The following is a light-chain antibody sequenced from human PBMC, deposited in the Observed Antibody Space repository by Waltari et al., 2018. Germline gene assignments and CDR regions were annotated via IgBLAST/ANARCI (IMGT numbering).Light chain of an antibody. Sequence: DIQMTQSPSSLSASVGDRVTITCQASQDISNYLNWYQQKPGKAPQLLIYDASNLETGVPSRFSGSGSGTDFTFTISSLPPEDIATYYCQQYDNLPLTFGGGTKVEIK. CDR1: QDISNY. CDR2: DAS. CDR3: QQYDNLPLT. J-gene: IGKJ4*01. V-gene: IGKV1-33*01.